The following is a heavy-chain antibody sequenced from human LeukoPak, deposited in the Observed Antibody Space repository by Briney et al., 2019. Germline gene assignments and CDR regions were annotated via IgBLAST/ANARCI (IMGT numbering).Heavy chain of an antibody. CDR2: IYHSGST. V-gene: IGHV4-38-2*02. J-gene: IGHJ4*02. CDR1: GYSISSGYY. CDR3: ANDASYYDSSGLDY. D-gene: IGHD3-22*01. Sequence: SETLSLTGTVSGYSISSGYYWGWIRQPPGKGLEWIGSIYHSGSTYYNPSLKSRVTISVDTSKNQFSLKLSSVTAADTAVYYCANDASYYDSSGLDYWGQGTLVTVSS.